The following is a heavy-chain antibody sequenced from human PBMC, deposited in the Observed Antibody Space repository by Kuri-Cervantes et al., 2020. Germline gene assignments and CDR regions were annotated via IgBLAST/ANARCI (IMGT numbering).Heavy chain of an antibody. CDR1: GYTFTSYY. Sequence: ASVKVSCKAPGYTFTSYYMHWVRQAPGQGLEWMGIINPSGGSTSYAQKFQGRVTMTRDTSTSTVYMELSSLRSEDTAVYYCARGHVGYCSSTSCYPEYYFDYWGQGTLVTVSS. D-gene: IGHD2-2*03. J-gene: IGHJ4*02. V-gene: IGHV1-46*01. CDR2: INPSGGST. CDR3: ARGHVGYCSSTSCYPEYYFDY.